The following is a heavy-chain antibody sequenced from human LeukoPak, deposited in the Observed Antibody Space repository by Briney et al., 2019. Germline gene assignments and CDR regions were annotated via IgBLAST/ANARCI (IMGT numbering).Heavy chain of an antibody. CDR3: ARHPIVVVPAAMGWTNWFDP. J-gene: IGHJ5*02. CDR2: MYYSGST. Sequence: SETLSLTCTVSGGSISSSSYYWGWIRQPPGKGLEWIGNMYYSGSTYYNPSLKSRVTISVDTSKNQFSLKLSSVTAADTAVYYCARHPIVVVPAAMGWTNWFDPWGQGTLVTVSS. D-gene: IGHD2-2*01. V-gene: IGHV4-39*01. CDR1: GGSISSSSYY.